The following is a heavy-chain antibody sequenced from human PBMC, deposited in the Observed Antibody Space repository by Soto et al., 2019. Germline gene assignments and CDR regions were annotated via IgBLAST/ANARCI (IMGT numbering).Heavy chain of an antibody. Sequence: QVQLQQWGAGLLKPSETLSLTCAVYGGSFSGYYWSWIRQPPGKGLEWIGEINHSGSTNYNPSLKSRVTISVDTSKNQFSLKLSSVTAADTAVNYCARVEAAGTRVVDYWGQGTLVTVSS. CDR2: INHSGST. CDR1: GGSFSGYY. V-gene: IGHV4-34*01. J-gene: IGHJ4*02. CDR3: ARVEAAGTRVVDY. D-gene: IGHD6-13*01.